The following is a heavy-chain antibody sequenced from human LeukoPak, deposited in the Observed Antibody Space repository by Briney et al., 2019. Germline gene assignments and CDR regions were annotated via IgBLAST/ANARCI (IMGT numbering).Heavy chain of an antibody. Sequence: GGSLRLSCAASGFTFRSYSMNWVRQAPGKGLEWVSYISSSSSTIYYADSVKGRFTISRDNAKNSLYLQMNSLRAEDTAVYYCAREGSPYYDFWSGYWNYYYMDVWGKGTTVTVSS. CDR2: ISSSSSTI. J-gene: IGHJ6*03. V-gene: IGHV3-48*04. CDR3: AREGSPYYDFWSGYWNYYYMDV. CDR1: GFTFRSYS. D-gene: IGHD3-3*01.